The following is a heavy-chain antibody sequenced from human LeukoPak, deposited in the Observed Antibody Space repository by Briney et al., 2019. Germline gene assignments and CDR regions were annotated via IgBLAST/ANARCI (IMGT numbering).Heavy chain of an antibody. CDR2: ISYDGSNK. Sequence: PGRSLRLSCAASGFTFGSYAMHWVRQAPGKGLEWVAVISYDGSNKYYADSVKGRFTISRDNSKNTLYLQMNSLRAEDTAVYYCARAAVSWELPMAPFDYWGQGTLVTVSS. CDR1: GFTFGSYA. CDR3: ARAAVSWELPMAPFDY. V-gene: IGHV3-30*04. J-gene: IGHJ4*02. D-gene: IGHD1-26*01.